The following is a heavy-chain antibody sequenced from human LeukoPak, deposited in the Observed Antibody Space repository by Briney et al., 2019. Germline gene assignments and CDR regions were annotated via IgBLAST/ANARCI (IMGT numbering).Heavy chain of an antibody. CDR1: GFTFSSYG. Sequence: GGSLRLSCAPSGFTFSSYGMHWVRQAPGKGLEWVAFIRYDGSKKDYTDSVKGRFTISRDNSKNTLYLQMNSLRTEDTAVYYCAKDRIPAALMAFDIWGQGTMVTVSS. D-gene: IGHD2-2*01. CDR3: AKDRIPAALMAFDI. J-gene: IGHJ3*02. CDR2: IRYDGSKK. V-gene: IGHV3-30*02.